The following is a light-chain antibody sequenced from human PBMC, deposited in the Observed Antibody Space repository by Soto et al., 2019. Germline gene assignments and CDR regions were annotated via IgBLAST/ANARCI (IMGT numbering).Light chain of an antibody. CDR1: GSNIGAGYD. CDR3: QSYDNSPPVV. J-gene: IGLJ2*01. CDR2: GNN. V-gene: IGLV1-40*01. Sequence: QSVLTQPPSVSGAPGQRVTISCTGGGSNIGAGYDVHWYQQLPGTAPRLLIYGNNNRPSGVPDRFSGSKSGTSASLAITGLQAEDEADYYCQSYDNSPPVVFGGGTKVTVL.